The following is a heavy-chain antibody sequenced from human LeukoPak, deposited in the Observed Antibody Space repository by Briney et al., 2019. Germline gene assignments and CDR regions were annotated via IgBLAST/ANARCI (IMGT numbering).Heavy chain of an antibody. CDR2: IYSGGST. J-gene: IGHJ4*02. Sequence: GGSLRLSCAASGFTVSSNYMSWVRQAPGKGLEWVSVIYSGGSTYYADSVEGRFTISRDNSKNTLYLQMNSLRAEDTAVCYCARSSRGDSSGYYPRYFDYWGQGTLVTVSS. CDR3: ARSSRGDSSGYYPRYFDY. D-gene: IGHD3-22*01. V-gene: IGHV3-66*02. CDR1: GFTVSSNY.